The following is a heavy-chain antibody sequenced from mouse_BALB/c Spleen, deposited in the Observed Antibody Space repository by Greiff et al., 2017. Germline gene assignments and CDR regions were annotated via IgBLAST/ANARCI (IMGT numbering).Heavy chain of an antibody. CDR2: INPSNGGT. D-gene: IGHD4-1*01. CDR3: TREGADLGSYAMDY. CDR1: GYTFTSYY. V-gene: IGHV1S81*02. J-gene: IGHJ4*01. Sequence: QVQLQQSGAELVKPGASVKLSCKASGYTFTSYYMYWVKQRPGQGLEWIGEINPSNGGTNFNEKFKSKATLTVDKSSSTAYMQLSSLTSEDSAVYYCTREGADLGSYAMDYWGQGTSVTVSS.